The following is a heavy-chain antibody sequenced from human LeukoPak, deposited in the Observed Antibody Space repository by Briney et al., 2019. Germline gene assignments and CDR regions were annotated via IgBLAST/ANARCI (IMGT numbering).Heavy chain of an antibody. Sequence: GGSLRLSCAASGFTFSSYAMHWVRQAPGKGLEWVSYISSSRTTKYYADSVKGRFTISRDNAKNSLYLQMNSLRAEDTAVYYCAREMVVAATESFDYWGQGTLVTVSS. J-gene: IGHJ4*02. D-gene: IGHD2-15*01. CDR1: GFTFSSYA. V-gene: IGHV3-48*01. CDR2: ISSSRTTK. CDR3: AREMVVAATESFDY.